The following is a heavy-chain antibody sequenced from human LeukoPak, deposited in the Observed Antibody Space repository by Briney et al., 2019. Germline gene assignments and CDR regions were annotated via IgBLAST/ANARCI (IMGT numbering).Heavy chain of an antibody. J-gene: IGHJ1*01. D-gene: IGHD2-2*01. Sequence: GGSLRLSCAASGFTFSSYGMHWVRQAPGKGLEWVAFIRYDGSNKYYADSVKGRFTISRDNSKNTLYLQMNSLRAEDTAVYYCAKDRYCSSTSRLAEYFQHWGQGTLVTVSS. CDR1: GFTFSSYG. CDR3: AKDRYCSSTSRLAEYFQH. V-gene: IGHV3-30*02. CDR2: IRYDGSNK.